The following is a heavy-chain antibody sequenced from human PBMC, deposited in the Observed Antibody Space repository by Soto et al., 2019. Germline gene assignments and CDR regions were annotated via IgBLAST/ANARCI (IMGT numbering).Heavy chain of an antibody. CDR3: AHGGYCSRFSCINWFDP. Sequence: QITLKESGPTLVKPTQTLTLTCTFSGFSLSTSGVGVGWIRQPPGKALEWLALIYWDDDKRYSPSLKIRLTFAKDSSKDQVVLTMTIMVPVSTAKYSCAHGGYCSRFSCINWFDPWGQRTMVIVSS. D-gene: IGHD2-2*01. CDR1: GFSLSTSGVG. CDR2: IYWDDDK. J-gene: IGHJ5*02. V-gene: IGHV2-5*02.